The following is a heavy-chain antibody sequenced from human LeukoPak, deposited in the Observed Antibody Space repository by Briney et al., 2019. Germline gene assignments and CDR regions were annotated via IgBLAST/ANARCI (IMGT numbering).Heavy chain of an antibody. D-gene: IGHD5-18*01. Sequence: ASVRVSCTASGYTFSDYGIGWVRQAPRQGLEWMGWITAGNGNTNYAQKVQGRVTMTADTSTSTAYMELRSLRSDDTAVYFCARDSARGYSYGYNAFDIWGQGTMVTVSS. V-gene: IGHV1-18*01. CDR3: ARDSARGYSYGYNAFDI. J-gene: IGHJ3*02. CDR1: GYTFSDYG. CDR2: ITAGNGNT.